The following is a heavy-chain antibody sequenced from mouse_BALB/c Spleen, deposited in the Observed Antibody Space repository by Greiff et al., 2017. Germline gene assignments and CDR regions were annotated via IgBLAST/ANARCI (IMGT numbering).Heavy chain of an antibody. V-gene: IGHV1-80*01. Sequence: VQRVESGAELVRPGSSVKISCKASGYAFSSYWMNWVKQRPGQGLEWIGQIYPGDGDTNYNGKFKGKATLTADKSSSTAYMQLSSLTSEDSAVYFCARGGIGSWYFDVWGAGTTVTVSS. CDR1: GYAFSSYW. CDR2: IYPGDGDT. CDR3: ARGGIGSWYFDV. J-gene: IGHJ1*01. D-gene: IGHD2-14*01.